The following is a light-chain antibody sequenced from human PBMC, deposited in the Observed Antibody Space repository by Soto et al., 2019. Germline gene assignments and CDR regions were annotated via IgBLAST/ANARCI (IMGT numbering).Light chain of an antibody. CDR1: QGISSY. J-gene: IGKJ1*01. CDR2: AAS. CDR3: QQYYSYPRT. Sequence: AIRMTQSPSSLSASTGDRVTITCRASQGISSYLAWYQQKPGKAPKLLIYAASTLQSGVPSRFSGSGSGTDFPLTISCLQSEDFATYYCQQYYSYPRTFDQGTKVEIK. V-gene: IGKV1-8*01.